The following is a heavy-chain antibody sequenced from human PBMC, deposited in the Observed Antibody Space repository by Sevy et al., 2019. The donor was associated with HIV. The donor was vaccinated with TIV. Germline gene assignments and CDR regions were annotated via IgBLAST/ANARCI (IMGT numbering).Heavy chain of an antibody. CDR3: ARVVEYCSGGSCFPGYDYGMDV. Sequence: GGSLRLSCAASGFTFSSYNVNWVRQAPGKGLEWVSSISSSSNYIYYADSMKGRFTISRDNAKNTLYLQMNSLRAEDTAVYYCARVVEYCSGGSCFPGYDYGMDVWGQGTTVTVSS. V-gene: IGHV3-21*01. CDR1: GFTFSSYN. J-gene: IGHJ6*02. D-gene: IGHD2-15*01. CDR2: ISSSSNYI.